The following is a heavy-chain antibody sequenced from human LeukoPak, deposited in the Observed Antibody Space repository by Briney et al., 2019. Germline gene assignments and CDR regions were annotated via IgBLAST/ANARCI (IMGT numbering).Heavy chain of an antibody. J-gene: IGHJ4*02. CDR1: GFAFSSYA. CDR2: ISRRDDYT. V-gene: IGHV3-23*01. CDR3: ANDYRSGSFHDF. Sequence: GGSLRLPCAASGFAFSSYAMSWVRQPPGKGLEWVSVISRRDDYTYYADSVKGRFTISRDNSKNTLYLQMNTLRAEDTAVYYCANDYRSGSFHDFWGQGTLVTVSS. D-gene: IGHD3-10*01.